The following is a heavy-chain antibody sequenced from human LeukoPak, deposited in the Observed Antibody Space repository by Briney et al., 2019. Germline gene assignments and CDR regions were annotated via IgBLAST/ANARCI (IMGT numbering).Heavy chain of an antibody. CDR3: AELGITMIGGV. CDR1: GFTFSSYG. J-gene: IGHJ6*04. V-gene: IGHV3-23*01. Sequence: PGGSLRLSCAVSGFTFSSYGMSWVRQAPGKGLEWVSLISKSGGSTYYADSVKGRFTISRDNAKNSLYLQMNSLRAEDTAVYYCAELGITMIGGVWGKGTTVTISS. CDR2: ISKSGGST. D-gene: IGHD3-10*02.